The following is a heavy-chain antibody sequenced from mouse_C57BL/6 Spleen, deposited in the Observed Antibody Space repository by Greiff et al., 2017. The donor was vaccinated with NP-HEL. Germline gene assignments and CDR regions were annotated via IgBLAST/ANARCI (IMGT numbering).Heavy chain of an antibody. CDR3: ASLLPGYAMDY. CDR2: ISYDGSN. V-gene: IGHV3-6*01. D-gene: IGHD1-1*01. Sequence: EVQLQESGPGLVKPSQSLSLTCSVTGYSITSGYYWNWIRQFPGNKLEWMGYISYDGSNNYNPSLKNRISITRDTSKNQFFLKLNSVTTEDTATYYCASLLPGYAMDYWGQGTSVTVSS. J-gene: IGHJ4*01. CDR1: GYSITSGYY.